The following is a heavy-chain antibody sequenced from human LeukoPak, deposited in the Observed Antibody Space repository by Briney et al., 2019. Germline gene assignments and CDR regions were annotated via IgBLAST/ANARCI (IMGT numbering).Heavy chain of an antibody. CDR3: ARDTIVVVPAAIAVDYYGMDV. J-gene: IGHJ6*02. CDR2: IWYDGSNK. Sequence: TGGSLRLSCAASGFTFSDYYMSWFRQAPGKGLEWVAVIWYDGSNKYYADSVKGRFTISRDNSKNTLYLQMNSLRAEDTAVYYCARDTIVVVPAAIAVDYYGMDVWGQGTTVTVSS. D-gene: IGHD2-2*01. V-gene: IGHV3-33*08. CDR1: GFTFSDYY.